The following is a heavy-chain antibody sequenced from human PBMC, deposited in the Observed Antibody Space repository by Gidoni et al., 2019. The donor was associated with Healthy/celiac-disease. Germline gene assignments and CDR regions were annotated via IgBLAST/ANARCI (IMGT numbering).Heavy chain of an antibody. J-gene: IGHJ4*02. V-gene: IGHV5-10-1*03. D-gene: IGHD6-19*01. CDR3: ARRSYSSGWYEQYYFDY. CDR2: IDPSDSYT. CDR1: GYSFTSYW. Sequence: EVQLVQSGAEVKKPGESLRISCKGSGYSFTSYWISWVRQMPGKGLAWMGRIDPSDSYTNYSPSFQGHVTISADKSISTAYLQWSSLKASDTAMYYCARRSYSSGWYEQYYFDYWGQGTLVTVSS.